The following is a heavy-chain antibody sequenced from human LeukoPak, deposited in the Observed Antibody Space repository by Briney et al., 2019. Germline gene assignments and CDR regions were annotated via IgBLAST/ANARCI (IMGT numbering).Heavy chain of an antibody. Sequence: PSETLSLTCAVYGGSFSGYYWSWIRQPPGKGPEWIGEINHSGSTNYSPSLKSRVTISVDTSKNQFSLKLSSVTAADTAVYYCARSSVVVAATHDYWGQGTLVTVSS. CDR3: ARSSVVVAATHDY. CDR2: INHSGST. CDR1: GGSFSGYY. V-gene: IGHV4-34*01. J-gene: IGHJ4*02. D-gene: IGHD2-15*01.